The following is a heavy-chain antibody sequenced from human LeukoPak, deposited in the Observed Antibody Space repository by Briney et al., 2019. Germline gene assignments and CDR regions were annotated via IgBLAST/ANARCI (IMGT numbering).Heavy chain of an antibody. CDR2: MQSTGNS. CDR1: GDPISTYH. J-gene: IGHJ4*02. D-gene: IGHD5-18*01. CDR3: ARDKRHSYGRYFDH. V-gene: IGHV4-59*01. Sequence: SETLSLTCSVSGDPISTYHWNWIRKPPGKGLEWIGYMQSTGNSNYNPSLKSRVSMSVETSKNRIVLNLSSVTAADTAVYYCARDKRHSYGRYFDHWGQGLLVTVSS.